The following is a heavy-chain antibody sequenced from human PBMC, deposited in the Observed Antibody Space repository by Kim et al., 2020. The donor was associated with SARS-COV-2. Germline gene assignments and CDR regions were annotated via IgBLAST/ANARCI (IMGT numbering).Heavy chain of an antibody. D-gene: IGHD3-22*01. CDR3: ARRSLGYYDSSGPQAAFDI. CDR2: IYYSGST. V-gene: IGHV4-59*01. J-gene: IGHJ3*02. Sequence: SETLSLTCTVSGGSISSYYWSWIRQPPGKGLEWIGYIYYSGSTNYNPSLKSRVTISVDTSKNQFSLKLSSVTAADTAVYYCARRSLGYYDSSGPQAAFDIWSQRTMVTVYS. CDR1: GGSISSYY.